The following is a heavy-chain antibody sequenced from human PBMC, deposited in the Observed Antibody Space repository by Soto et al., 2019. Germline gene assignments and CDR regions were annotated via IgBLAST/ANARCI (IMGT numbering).Heavy chain of an antibody. Sequence: QVQLVESGGGVVQPGRSLRLSCAASGFTFSSYGMHWVRQAPGKGLEWVAVIWYDGSNKYYADSVKGRFTISRDNSKNTLYLQMNSLRAEDTAVYYCARISYLCGGGSCYFDYWGQGTLVTVSS. CDR2: IWYDGSNK. J-gene: IGHJ4*02. CDR1: GFTFSSYG. D-gene: IGHD2-15*01. V-gene: IGHV3-33*01. CDR3: ARISYLCGGGSCYFDY.